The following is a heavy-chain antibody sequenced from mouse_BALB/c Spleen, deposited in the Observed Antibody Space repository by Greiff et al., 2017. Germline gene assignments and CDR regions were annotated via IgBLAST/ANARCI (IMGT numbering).Heavy chain of an antibody. CDR3: AIYDYDVFAY. D-gene: IGHD2-4*01. Sequence: EVKLMESGPGLVKPSQSLSLTCTVTGYSITSDYAWNWIRQFPGNKLEWMGYISYSGSTSYNPSLKSRISITRDTSKNQFFLQLNSVTTEDTATYYCAIYDYDVFAYWGQGTLVTVSA. CDR1: GYSITSDYA. V-gene: IGHV3-2*02. CDR2: ISYSGST. J-gene: IGHJ3*01.